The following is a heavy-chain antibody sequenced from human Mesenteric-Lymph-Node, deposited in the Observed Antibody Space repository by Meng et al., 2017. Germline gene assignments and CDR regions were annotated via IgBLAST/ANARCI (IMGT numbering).Heavy chain of an antibody. V-gene: IGHV3-11*04. Sequence: GRVGESGGGLVKPGGSLRLSCAASGFVFSDYQMSWIRQAPGKGLEWVSYISASGNSIYYADSVKGRFTISRDNAKNSMYLQMSSLRAEDTAVYYCARGGFVLVGYWGQGTLVTVSS. CDR3: ARGGFVLVGY. CDR1: GFVFSDYQ. J-gene: IGHJ4*02. CDR2: ISASGNSI. D-gene: IGHD2-2*01.